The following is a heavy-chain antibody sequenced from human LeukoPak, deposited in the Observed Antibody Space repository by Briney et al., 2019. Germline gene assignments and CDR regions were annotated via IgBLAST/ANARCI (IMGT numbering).Heavy chain of an antibody. CDR3: AGDYSSRSYRFDY. J-gene: IGHJ4*02. D-gene: IGHD3-10*01. CDR2: IYYSGST. Sequence: PSETLSLTCSVSGGSISSTFRSYSWSWPRQSPGRGLEWIGYIYYSGSTTYNPSLKSRISISLDTSNNQLSLRLNSVTAADTAIYYCAGDYSSRSYRFDYWGQGTLVTVSS. V-gene: IGHV4-59*12. CDR1: GGSISSTFRSYS.